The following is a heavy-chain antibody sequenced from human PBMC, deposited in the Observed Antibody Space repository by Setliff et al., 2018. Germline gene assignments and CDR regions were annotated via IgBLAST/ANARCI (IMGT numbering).Heavy chain of an antibody. CDR3: ARGRNVASRLLDS. Sequence: PSETLSLTCALYGGSFSGYYWSWIRQSPEKGLEWIGEVNHNGRNINYNPSLGGRVSISMDTSKMQFSLMVTSVTAADTAVYYCARGRNVASRLLDSWGQGTLVTVSS. D-gene: IGHD6-6*01. CDR1: GGSFSGYY. CDR2: VNHNGRNI. J-gene: IGHJ4*02. V-gene: IGHV4-34*01.